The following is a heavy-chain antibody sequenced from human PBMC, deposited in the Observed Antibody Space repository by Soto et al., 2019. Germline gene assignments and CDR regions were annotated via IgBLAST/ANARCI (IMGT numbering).Heavy chain of an antibody. CDR3: ARGYGDYEDYYYYMDV. V-gene: IGHV3-53*04. CDR2: IYSGGST. D-gene: IGHD4-17*01. J-gene: IGHJ6*03. Sequence: GESLKISCAASGFTVSSNYMSWVRQAPGKGLEWVSVIYSGGSTYYADSVKGRFTISRHNSKNTLYLQMNSLRAEDTAVYYCARGYGDYEDYYYYMDVWGKGTTVTVSS. CDR1: GFTVSSNY.